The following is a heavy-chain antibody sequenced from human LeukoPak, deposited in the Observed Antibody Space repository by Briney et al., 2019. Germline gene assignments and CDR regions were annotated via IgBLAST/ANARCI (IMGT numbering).Heavy chain of an antibody. V-gene: IGHV1-18*01. CDR1: GYNFNRYA. J-gene: IGHJ4*02. CDR3: ARVSDTSMVTPGFDS. Sequence: ASVKVSCKTSGYNFNRYAITWVRQAPGQGLEWMGWVSTSNGDTNYADTFQGRVTMTTDSVTKTAYLELRRLRSGDTAIYFYARVSDTSMVTPGFDSWGQGTLVTVSS. CDR2: VSTSNGDT. D-gene: IGHD5-18*01.